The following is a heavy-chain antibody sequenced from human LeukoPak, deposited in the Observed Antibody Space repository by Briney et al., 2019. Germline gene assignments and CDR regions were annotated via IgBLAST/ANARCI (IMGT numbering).Heavy chain of an antibody. V-gene: IGHV4-34*01. D-gene: IGHD3-22*01. Sequence: SETLSLTCAVYGGSFSGYYWSWIRQPPGKGLEWIGEINHSGSTNYNPSLKSRVTISVDTSKNQFSLKLSSVTAADTAVYYCARGYYYDSSGYFPTFDYWGQGTLVTVSS. CDR3: ARGYYYDSSGYFPTFDY. J-gene: IGHJ4*02. CDR2: INHSGST. CDR1: GGSFSGYY.